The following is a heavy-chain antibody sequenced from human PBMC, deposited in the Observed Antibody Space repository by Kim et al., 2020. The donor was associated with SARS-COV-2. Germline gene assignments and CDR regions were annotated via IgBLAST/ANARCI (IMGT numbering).Heavy chain of an antibody. D-gene: IGHD6-13*01. CDR2: IYYSGST. CDR1: GGSISSYY. V-gene: IGHV4-59*01. CDR3: AVGPGSSSWYDY. J-gene: IGHJ4*02. Sequence: SETLSLTCTVSGGSISSYYWSWIRQPPGKGLEWIGYIYYSGSTNYNPSLKSRVTISVDTSKNQFSLKLSSVTAADTAVYYCAVGPGSSSWYDYWGQGTLV.